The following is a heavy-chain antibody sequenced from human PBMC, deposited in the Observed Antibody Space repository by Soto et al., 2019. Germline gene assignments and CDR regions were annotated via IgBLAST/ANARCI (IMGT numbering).Heavy chain of an antibody. V-gene: IGHV1-2*02. D-gene: IGHD2-2*01. J-gene: IGHJ5*02. CDR3: ARGHIVVVPTVGWFDP. Sequence: ASVKVSCKASGYTFTGYYMHWVRQAPGQGLEWMGWINPNSGGTNYAQKFQGRVTMTRDTSISTAYMELSRLRSDDTAVYYCARGHIVVVPTVGWFDPWGQGTLVTVSS. CDR1: GYTFTGYY. CDR2: INPNSGGT.